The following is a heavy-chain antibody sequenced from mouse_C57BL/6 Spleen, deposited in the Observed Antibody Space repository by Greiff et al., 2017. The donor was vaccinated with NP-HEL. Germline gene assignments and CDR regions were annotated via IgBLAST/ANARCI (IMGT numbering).Heavy chain of an antibody. J-gene: IGHJ3*01. Sequence: EVQVVESEGGLVQPGSSMKLSCTASGFTFSDYYMAWVRQVPEKGLEWVANINYDGSSTYYLDSLKSRFIFSRDNASNTLYLQMSSLKSEDTATYYCAGNNEDGTLKGFAYWGQGTLVTVSA. CDR1: GFTFSDYY. CDR2: INYDGSST. CDR3: AGNNEDGTLKGFAY. D-gene: IGHD1-3*01. V-gene: IGHV5-16*01.